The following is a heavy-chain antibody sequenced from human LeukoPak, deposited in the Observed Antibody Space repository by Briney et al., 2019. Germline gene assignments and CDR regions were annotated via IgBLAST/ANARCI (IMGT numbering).Heavy chain of an antibody. CDR1: GYTFTSYY. V-gene: IGHV1-46*01. CDR2: INPSGGST. CDR3: ATGSLSSVFDY. J-gene: IGHJ4*02. Sequence: ASVKVSCKASGYTFTSYYMHWVRQAPGQGLEWMGIINPSGGSTSYAQKFQGRVTMTEDTSTDTAYMELSSLRSEDTAVYYCATGSLSSVFDYWGQGTLVTVSS. D-gene: IGHD3-16*02.